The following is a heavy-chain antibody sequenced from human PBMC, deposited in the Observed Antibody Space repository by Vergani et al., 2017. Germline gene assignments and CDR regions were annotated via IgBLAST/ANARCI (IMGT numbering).Heavy chain of an antibody. CDR3: GRVADFYGVGSRLLDL. Sequence: QVRLQESCPGLVKPSEPLSLTCSVSGGSMSGYYWSWIRQPPGKELGWIGYIYHRRSTNYNPALETRVTISGDTSKHQFSLKLNSVTAADTAVYYFGRVADFYGVGSRLLDLWGQGILVTVSS. V-gene: IGHV4-59*01. D-gene: IGHD3-10*01. CDR2: IYHRRST. CDR1: GGSMSGYY. J-gene: IGHJ5*02.